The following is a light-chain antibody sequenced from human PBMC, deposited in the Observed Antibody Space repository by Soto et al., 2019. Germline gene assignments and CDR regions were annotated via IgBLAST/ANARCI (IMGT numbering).Light chain of an antibody. CDR2: GAS. CDR3: QQYNYCPPIT. Sequence: EIVMTQSPATLPVSAGERATLSCRASQSVSSNLAWYQQKPGQAPRLLIYGASTMATGIPGKFSGSGSGTEFTLTTSSLQSEEFAVYYCQQYNYCPPITFGQGTRLEI. V-gene: IGKV3-15*01. J-gene: IGKJ5*01. CDR1: QSVSSN.